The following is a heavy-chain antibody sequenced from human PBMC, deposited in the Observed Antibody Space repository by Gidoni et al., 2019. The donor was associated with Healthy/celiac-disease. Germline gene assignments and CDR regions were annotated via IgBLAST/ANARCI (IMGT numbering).Heavy chain of an antibody. J-gene: IGHJ4*02. Sequence: EVQLVESGGGLVKPGGSLRLSCAASGFTFSSYSMTWVRQAPGKGLEWVSSISSSSSYIYYADSVKGRFTISRDNAKNSLYLQMNSLRAEDTAVYYCARDGDPPWGLGELSLSNPFDYWGQGTLVTVSS. CDR1: GFTFSSYS. D-gene: IGHD3-16*02. CDR3: ARDGDPPWGLGELSLSNPFDY. CDR2: ISSSSSYI. V-gene: IGHV3-21*01.